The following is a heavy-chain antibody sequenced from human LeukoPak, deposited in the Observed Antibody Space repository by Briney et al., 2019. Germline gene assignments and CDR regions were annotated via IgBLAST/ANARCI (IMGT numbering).Heavy chain of an antibody. D-gene: IGHD3-10*01. J-gene: IGHJ4*02. V-gene: IGHV4-4*07. Sequence: TTSETLSLTCTVSGGSISSYYWSWIRQPAGKGLEWIGRIYTSGSTNYNPSLKSRVTISVDTSKNQFSLKLSSVTAADTAVYYCARGVIWFGELGYFDYWGQGTLVTVSS. CDR1: GGSISSYY. CDR2: IYTSGST. CDR3: ARGVIWFGELGYFDY.